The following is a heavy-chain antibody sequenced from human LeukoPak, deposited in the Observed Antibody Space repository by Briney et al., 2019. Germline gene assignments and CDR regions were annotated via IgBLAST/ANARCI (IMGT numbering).Heavy chain of an antibody. CDR3: SRAQTYYDILTGYYNNWFDP. Sequence: SHTLSLTCTVSGGSISSGGYYWSWIRQHPGKGLEWIGYIYYSGSTYYNPSLKSRVTISVDTSKNQFSLKLSSVTAADTAVYYCSRAQTYYDILTGYYNNWFDPWGQGTLVTVSS. V-gene: IGHV4-31*03. D-gene: IGHD3-9*01. J-gene: IGHJ5*02. CDR1: GGSISSGGYY. CDR2: IYYSGST.